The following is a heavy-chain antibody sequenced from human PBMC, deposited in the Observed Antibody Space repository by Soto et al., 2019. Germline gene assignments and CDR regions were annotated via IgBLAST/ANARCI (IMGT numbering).Heavy chain of an antibody. CDR1: GGSISSGGYY. J-gene: IGHJ6*02. V-gene: IGHV4-31*03. CDR2: IYYSGST. CDR3: ARAAYCTNGVCYRVPHYYYYGMDV. Sequence: SATLSLTCTFSGGSISSGGYYWSWIRQHPGKGLEWIGYIYYSGSTYYNPSLKSRVTISVDTSKNQFSLKLSSVTAADTAVYYCARAAYCTNGVCYRVPHYYYYGMDVWGQGTTVTVSS. D-gene: IGHD2-8*01.